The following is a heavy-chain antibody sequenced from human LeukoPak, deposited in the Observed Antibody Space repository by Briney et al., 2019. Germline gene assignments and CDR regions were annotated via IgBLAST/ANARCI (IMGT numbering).Heavy chain of an antibody. J-gene: IGHJ6*02. CDR3: ASETIFGVAFYYYGMDV. D-gene: IGHD3-3*01. Sequence: SETLSLTCTVSGGSIGSSSYYWGWIRQPPGKGLEWIGSIYYSGSTYYDPSLKSRVTISVDTSKNQFSLKLSSVTAADTAVYYCASETIFGVAFYYYGMDVWGQGTTVTVSS. CDR2: IYYSGST. V-gene: IGHV4-39*01. CDR1: GGSIGSSSYY.